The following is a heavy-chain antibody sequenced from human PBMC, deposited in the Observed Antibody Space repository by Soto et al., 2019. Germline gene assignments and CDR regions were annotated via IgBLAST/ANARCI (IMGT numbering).Heavy chain of an antibody. CDR1: GGSIDSYY. D-gene: IGHD3-22*01. CDR2: VYYTGTT. V-gene: IGHV4-59*08. CDR3: ARLGGYYQSLDT. Sequence: QVQLQESGPGLVKPSETLSLTCTVSGGSIDSYYWTWIRQPPGKGLEWIGYVYYTGTTTYSPSLKCRVTISVDTSMHQISLKLSSVTAADTAFYYCARLGGYYQSLDTWGQGTLVTVSS. J-gene: IGHJ5*02.